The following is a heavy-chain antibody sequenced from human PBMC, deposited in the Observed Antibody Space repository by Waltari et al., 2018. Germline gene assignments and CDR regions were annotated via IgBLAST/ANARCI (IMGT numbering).Heavy chain of an antibody. CDR1: GGTFSSYA. CDR3: AREPPYGDYTDYFDY. J-gene: IGHJ4*02. D-gene: IGHD4-17*01. V-gene: IGHV1-69*15. Sequence: QVQLVQSGAEVKKPGSSVKVSCKAPGGTFSSYAISWVRQATGQGLEWRGRILPIFGTANYAPKFQCRVTITADEATSTAYMELSSLRSEDTAVYYCAREPPYGDYTDYFDYWGQGTLVTVSS. CDR2: ILPIFGTA.